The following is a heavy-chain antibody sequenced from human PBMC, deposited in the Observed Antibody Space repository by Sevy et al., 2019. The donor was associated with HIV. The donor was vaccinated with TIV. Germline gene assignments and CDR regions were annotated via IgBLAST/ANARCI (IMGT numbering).Heavy chain of an antibody. CDR1: GFTFSNAW. J-gene: IGHJ4*02. Sequence: GGSLRLSCAASGFTFSNAWMSWVHQAPGKGLEWVGRIKSKTDGGTTDYAAPVKGSFTISRDDSKNTLYLQMNSLKTEETAVYYCTTVPGIAVAGVIDYWGQGTLVTVSS. CDR2: IKSKTDGGTT. D-gene: IGHD6-19*01. CDR3: TTVPGIAVAGVIDY. V-gene: IGHV3-15*01.